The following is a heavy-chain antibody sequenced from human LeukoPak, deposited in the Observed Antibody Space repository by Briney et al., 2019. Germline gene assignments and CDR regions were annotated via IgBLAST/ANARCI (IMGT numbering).Heavy chain of an antibody. D-gene: IGHD5-18*01. Sequence: GGSLRLSCAASGFTVSSNYMGWVRQAPGKGLEWVSAVRSSGDRTSYADCVKGRFTISRDNSKNTLYLQMNRLTVEDTAVYYCANVIIAAAGYEYFQYWGQGTLVSVSS. CDR3: ANVIIAAAGYEYFQY. V-gene: IGHV3-23*01. CDR2: VRSSGDRT. CDR1: GFTVSSNY. J-gene: IGHJ1*01.